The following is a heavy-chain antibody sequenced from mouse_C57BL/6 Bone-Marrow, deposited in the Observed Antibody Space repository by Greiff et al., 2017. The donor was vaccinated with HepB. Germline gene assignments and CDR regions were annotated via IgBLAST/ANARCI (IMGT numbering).Heavy chain of an antibody. CDR2: INPSSGYT. J-gene: IGHJ2*01. CDR1: GYTFTSYT. D-gene: IGHD2-3*01. CDR3: AKDDGYYVDY. V-gene: IGHV1-4*01. Sequence: QVQLQQSGAELARPGASVKMSCKASGYTFTSYTMHWVKQRPGQGLEWIGYINPSSGYTKYNQKFKDKATLTADKSSSTAYMQLSSLTSEDSAVYYYAKDDGYYVDYWGQGTTLTVSS.